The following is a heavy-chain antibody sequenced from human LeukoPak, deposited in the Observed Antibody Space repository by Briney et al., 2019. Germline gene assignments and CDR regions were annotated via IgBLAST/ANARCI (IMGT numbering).Heavy chain of an antibody. J-gene: IGHJ3*02. Sequence: GSLRLSCAASGFTFSSYSMNWVRQAPGKGLEWVSSISSSSSYIYYADSVKGRFTISRDNAKNSLYLQMNSLRAEDTAVYYCALGYYYDSSGYSDAFDIWGQGTMVTVSS. CDR2: ISSSSSYI. D-gene: IGHD3-22*01. V-gene: IGHV3-21*01. CDR3: ALGYYYDSSGYSDAFDI. CDR1: GFTFSSYS.